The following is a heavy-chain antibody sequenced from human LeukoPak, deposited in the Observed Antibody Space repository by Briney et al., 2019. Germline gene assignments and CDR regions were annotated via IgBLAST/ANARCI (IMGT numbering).Heavy chain of an antibody. CDR3: ARLEWQRTFDY. Sequence: SETLSLTCTVSGGSISSSSYYCGWIRQPPGKGLEWIGIIYYSGSTYYNPSLKSRVTISVDTSKNQFSVKPSSVTAADTAVYYCARLEWQRTFDYWGQGTLVTVSS. V-gene: IGHV4-39*01. J-gene: IGHJ4*02. CDR1: GGSISSSSYY. D-gene: IGHD3-3*01. CDR2: IYYSGST.